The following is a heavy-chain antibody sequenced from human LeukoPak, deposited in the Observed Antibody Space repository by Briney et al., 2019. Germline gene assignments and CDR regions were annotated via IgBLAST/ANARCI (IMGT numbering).Heavy chain of an antibody. D-gene: IGHD3-10*01. CDR3: ARETMVRSL. Sequence: SETLSLTCAVYGGSFSDYYWSWVRQPPGKGLEWIGEIHLGGSTNYNPSLKSRLTISIDTSKKQSSLKVSSVTAADTAMYYCARETMVRSLWGQGTLVTVSS. V-gene: IGHV4-34*01. CDR2: IHLGGST. J-gene: IGHJ4*02. CDR1: GGSFSDYY.